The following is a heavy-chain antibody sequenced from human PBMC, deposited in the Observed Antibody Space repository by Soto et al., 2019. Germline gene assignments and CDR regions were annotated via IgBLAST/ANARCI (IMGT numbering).Heavy chain of an antibody. J-gene: IGHJ6*02. CDR3: ARRTWGMDV. D-gene: IGHD2-8*01. Sequence: QVQLQESGPGLVKPSGTLSLTCAVSSGSIGTTNWWSWVRQTPGKGLEGIGEIFHSGNTYYNPSLASRVTLSVDTSKNQFSLNLRSVTAADTAVYYCARRTWGMDVWGQGTTVTVSS. CDR1: SGSIGTTNW. V-gene: IGHV4-4*02. CDR2: IFHSGNT.